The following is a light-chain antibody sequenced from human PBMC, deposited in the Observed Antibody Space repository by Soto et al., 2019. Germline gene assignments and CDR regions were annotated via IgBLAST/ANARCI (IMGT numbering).Light chain of an antibody. V-gene: IGKV3-20*01. Sequence: DIVLRQSPCTLSLSPGERATLSFRASRSLSSDYLAWYQQKPGQAPRLLFYHASRRATGTPDRFSVSGSGTDFTLTISRLEPGDFAVYYCQQYGDSPRSFGQGTKVDI. J-gene: IGKJ1*01. CDR1: RSLSSDY. CDR3: QQYGDSPRS. CDR2: HAS.